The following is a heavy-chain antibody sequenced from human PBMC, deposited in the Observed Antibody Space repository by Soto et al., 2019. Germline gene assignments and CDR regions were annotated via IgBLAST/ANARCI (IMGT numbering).Heavy chain of an antibody. V-gene: IGHV3-48*03. J-gene: IGHJ4*02. Sequence: VGSLRLSCAASGFTFNNYEMNWVRQAPGKGLEWVSYITSSGSTIYYADSVKGRFTISRDNAKNSLYLQMNSLRAEDTAVYYCARGNSPVNVHWGQGTLVTVSS. CDR2: ITSSGSTI. CDR1: GFTFNNYE. CDR3: ARGNSPVNVH. D-gene: IGHD2-21*01.